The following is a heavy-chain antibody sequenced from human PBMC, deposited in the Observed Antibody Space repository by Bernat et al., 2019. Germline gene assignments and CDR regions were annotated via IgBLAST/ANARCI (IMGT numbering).Heavy chain of an antibody. D-gene: IGHD6-13*01. Sequence: QVQLQESGPGLVKPSETLSLTCAVSGYSISRDYYWGWIRPPPGKGLGWIGSIYYAAYTYYSSALKSRVTISIDTSKNPFFLKLSSVTAADTAVYYCARPSSSNRHDAFDIWGQGTTVTVSS. J-gene: IGHJ3*02. CDR3: ARPSSSNRHDAFDI. CDR2: IYYAAYT. CDR1: GYSISRDYY. V-gene: IGHV4-38-2*01.